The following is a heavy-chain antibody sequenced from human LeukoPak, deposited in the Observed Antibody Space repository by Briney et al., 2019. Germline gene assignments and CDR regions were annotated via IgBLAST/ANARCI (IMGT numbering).Heavy chain of an antibody. D-gene: IGHD3-22*01. CDR1: GFTVSSNY. CDR2: IYSGGIT. J-gene: IGHJ4*02. CDR3: ARAEDSSGRVGFDY. Sequence: GGSLRLSCAASGFTVSSNYMTWVRQAPGKGLEWVSVIYSGGITYYADSVKGRFTISRDNSKNTLYLQMNSLRAEDTAVYYCARAEDSSGRVGFDYWGQGTLVTVSS. V-gene: IGHV3-53*01.